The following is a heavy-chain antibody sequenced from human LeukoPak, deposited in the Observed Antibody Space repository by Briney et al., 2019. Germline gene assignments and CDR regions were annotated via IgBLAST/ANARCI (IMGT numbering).Heavy chain of an antibody. D-gene: IGHD3-3*01. J-gene: IGHJ6*02. V-gene: IGHV3-11*01. CDR2: ISSSGSTI. CDR3: ARELITIFGVVSPYYYGMDV. CDR1: GFTFSDYY. Sequence: PGRSLRLSCAASGFTFSDYYMSWIRQAPGKGLEWVSYISSSGSTIYYADSVKGRFTISRDNAKNSLYLQMNSLRAEDTAVYYCARELITIFGVVSPYYYGMDVWGQGTTVTVSS.